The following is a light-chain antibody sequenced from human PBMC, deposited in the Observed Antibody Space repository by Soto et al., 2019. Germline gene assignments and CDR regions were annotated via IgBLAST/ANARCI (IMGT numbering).Light chain of an antibody. CDR3: QQYDNLPLT. CDR1: QDISNY. Sequence: DIQMTQSPSSLSASVGDRVTITCQASQDISNYLNWYQRKPGKAPKLLIYDASNLETGVPSRFSGSGSGTDFNFTISSLQPEDIATYYCQQYDNLPLTFGGGTKVEIK. J-gene: IGKJ4*01. CDR2: DAS. V-gene: IGKV1-33*01.